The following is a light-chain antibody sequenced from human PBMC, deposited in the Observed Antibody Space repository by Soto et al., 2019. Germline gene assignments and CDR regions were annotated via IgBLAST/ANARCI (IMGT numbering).Light chain of an antibody. CDR3: SSYAGSSNV. CDR1: SXDVGGYNY. V-gene: IGLV2-8*01. CDR2: EVN. Sequence: QSVLTQPPSASGSPGQSVAISCTGTSXDVGGYNYVSWYQQHPGKAPKLMIYEVNKRPSGVPDRFSGSKSGNTASLTVSGLQAEDEADYYCSSYAGSSNVFGTGTKVSLL. J-gene: IGLJ1*01.